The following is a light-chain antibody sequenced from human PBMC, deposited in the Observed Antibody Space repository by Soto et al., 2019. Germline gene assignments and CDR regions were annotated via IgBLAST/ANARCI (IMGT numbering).Light chain of an antibody. V-gene: IGLV1-40*01. CDR1: SSNIGAGYD. J-gene: IGLJ2*01. Sequence: QSVLTQPPSVSGAPGQRVTISCTGSSSNIGAGYDVHWYQQFPGTAPKLLIYGNSNRPSGVPDRFSGSKSGTSASLAITGLQAEDEADYYCQSYDTSRSGSVILGGGTKVTVL. CDR2: GNS. CDR3: QSYDTSRSGSVI.